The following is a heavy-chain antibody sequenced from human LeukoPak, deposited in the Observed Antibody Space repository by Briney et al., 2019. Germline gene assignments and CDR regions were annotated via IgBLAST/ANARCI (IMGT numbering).Heavy chain of an antibody. J-gene: IGHJ4*02. D-gene: IGHD5-18*01. Sequence: GGSLRLSCAASGFTFSSYGMHWVRQAPGKGLEWVAFISYGGSNEYSADSVKGRFTISRDSSKNTLYLQMNSLRAEDTAVYYCAKDIRGYSYGYVDYWGQGTLVTVSS. CDR1: GFTFSSYG. CDR3: AKDIRGYSYGYVDY. CDR2: ISYGGSNE. V-gene: IGHV3-30*02.